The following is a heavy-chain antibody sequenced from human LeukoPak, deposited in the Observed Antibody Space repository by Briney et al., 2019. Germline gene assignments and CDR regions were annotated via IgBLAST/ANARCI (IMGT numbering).Heavy chain of an antibody. D-gene: IGHD4-17*01. Sequence: SETLSLTCTVSGGSINTYTYYWGWIRQPPGRGLEWIGTIYSTGTTYYNPSLKSRVTISLDTSNNQISLRLSSVTAADRAVYYCARGLRVTTNYFDYWGQGTVLSVSS. CDR3: ARGLRVTTNYFDY. V-gene: IGHV4-39*07. J-gene: IGHJ4*02. CDR2: IYSTGTT. CDR1: GGSINTYTYY.